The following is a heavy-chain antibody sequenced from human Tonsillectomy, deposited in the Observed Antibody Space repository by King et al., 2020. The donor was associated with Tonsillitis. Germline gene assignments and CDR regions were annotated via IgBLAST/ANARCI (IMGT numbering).Heavy chain of an antibody. CDR1: GGSFSDYF. CDR2: INHSGST. V-gene: IGHV4-34*01. J-gene: IGHJ4*02. CDR3: ARGKYDFWSGYSDYFDY. Sequence: VQLQQWGAGLLKPSETLSLTCAVYGGSFSDYFWSWIRQPPGKGLEWIGDINHSGSTNFNPSLKSRVIISMDTSKNQFSLKLSSVTAADTAGYYCARGKYDFWSGYSDYFDYWGRGTLVTVSS. D-gene: IGHD3-3*01.